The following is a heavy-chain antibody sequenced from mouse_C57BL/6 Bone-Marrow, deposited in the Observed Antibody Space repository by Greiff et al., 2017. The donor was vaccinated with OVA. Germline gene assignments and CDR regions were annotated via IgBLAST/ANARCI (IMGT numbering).Heavy chain of an antibody. D-gene: IGHD2-4*01. Sequence: QVQLQQPGAELVMPGASVKLSCKASGYTFTSYWMHWVKQRPGQGLEWIGEIDPSDSSTNYHQKFKGKSTLTVDKSSSTAYMQLSSLTAEDAAVYYGARWGGYDDDGGGCDYWGQGTTLTVSS. J-gene: IGHJ2*01. CDR1: GYTFTSYW. CDR3: ARWGGYDDDGGGCDY. V-gene: IGHV1-69*01. CDR2: IDPSDSST.